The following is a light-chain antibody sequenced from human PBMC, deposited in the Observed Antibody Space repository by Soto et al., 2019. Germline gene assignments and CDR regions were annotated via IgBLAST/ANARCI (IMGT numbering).Light chain of an antibody. V-gene: IGLV2-14*01. CDR1: SSDVGGYNY. Sequence: QSALTQPASVSGSPGQSITISCTGTSSDVGGYNYVSWYQHHPGKAPKLMIYEVSNRPSGVSNRFSGSKSGNTASLTISGLQAEDEADYYCSSYTSGSTPEVFGTGTKVTVL. CDR2: EVS. J-gene: IGLJ1*01. CDR3: SSYTSGSTPEV.